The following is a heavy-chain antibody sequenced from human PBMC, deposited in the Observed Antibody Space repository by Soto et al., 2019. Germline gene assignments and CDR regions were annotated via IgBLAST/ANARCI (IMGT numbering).Heavy chain of an antibody. CDR2: IFTSEST. J-gene: IGHJ4*02. CDR3: AVGYGGNCFDY. D-gene: IGHD2-21*01. CDR1: GGSNSIYY. V-gene: IGHV4-4*07. Sequence: SETLSLTCTVSGGSNSIYYWSWIRQPAGKGLEWIGRIFTSESTNYNPSLKSRVTMSADTSKNQFSLKLRSVTAADTAVYYCAVGYGGNCFDYWGQGIRVTVSS.